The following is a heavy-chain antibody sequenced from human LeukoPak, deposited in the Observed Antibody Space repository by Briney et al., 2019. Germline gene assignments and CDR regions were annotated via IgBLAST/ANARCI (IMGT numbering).Heavy chain of an antibody. Sequence: SETLSLTCTVSGGSIDNHYCSWIRQPPGKGLEWIGYVYSSGITSYNPSLKSRVTISMDTSKNQFSLNLNSVTAADTAMYYCARETGGYYDSSGYSYNFDYWGQGTLVTVSS. V-gene: IGHV4-59*11. CDR1: GGSIDNHY. CDR3: ARETGGYYDSSGYSYNFDY. J-gene: IGHJ4*02. CDR2: VYSSGIT. D-gene: IGHD3-22*01.